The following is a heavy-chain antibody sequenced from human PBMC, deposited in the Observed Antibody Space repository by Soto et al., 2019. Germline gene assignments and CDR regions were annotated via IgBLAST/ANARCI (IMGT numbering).Heavy chain of an antibody. CDR2: IYYSGST. V-gene: IGHV4-39*01. CDR1: GGSISSSSYY. J-gene: IGHJ4*02. Sequence: SETLSLTCTVSGGSISSSSYYWGWIRQPPGEGLEWIGSIYYSGSTYYNPSLKSRVTISVDTSKNQFSLKLSSVTAADTAVYYCARQSSSSWWHIDYWGQGPLVPVFS. CDR3: ARQSSSSWWHIDY. D-gene: IGHD6-13*01.